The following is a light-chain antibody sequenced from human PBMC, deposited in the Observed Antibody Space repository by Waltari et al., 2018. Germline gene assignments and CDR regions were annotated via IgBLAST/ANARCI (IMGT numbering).Light chain of an antibody. V-gene: IGKV4-1*01. Sequence: DIVMTQSPDSLAVSLGERASINCKSSQSVLYSSNNKNYLAWYQQKPGQPPKLLMYLASTRESGVPDRFSGSGSGTDFTLSISSLQTEDVAVYYCHQYYNAPWTFGQGTKVEIK. J-gene: IGKJ1*01. CDR3: HQYYNAPWT. CDR1: QSVLYSSNNKNY. CDR2: LAS.